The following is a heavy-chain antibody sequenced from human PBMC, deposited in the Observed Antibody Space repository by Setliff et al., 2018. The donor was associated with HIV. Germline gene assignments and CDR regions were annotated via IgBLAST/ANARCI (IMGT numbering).Heavy chain of an antibody. CDR2: INSDGTEK. Sequence: PGGSLRLSCAASGFSFSTYAMGWVRQAPGKGLEWVANINSDGTEKNYADSVRGRFTISRDNSKNSVYLQMNGLRVEDTAVYYCARGYYGSDLQNAMDVWGQGTTVTVSS. J-gene: IGHJ6*02. CDR1: GFSFSTYA. V-gene: IGHV3-7*01. CDR3: ARGYYGSDLQNAMDV. D-gene: IGHD3-10*01.